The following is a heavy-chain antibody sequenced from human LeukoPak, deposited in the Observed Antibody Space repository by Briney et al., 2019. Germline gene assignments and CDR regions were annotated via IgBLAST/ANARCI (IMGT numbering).Heavy chain of an antibody. CDR2: ISAYNGNT. CDR3: ARMRPALLAAAGTGFDY. V-gene: IGHV1-18*01. J-gene: IGHJ4*02. CDR1: GYTFTRYG. Sequence: ASVKVSCQASGYTFTRYGNSWVRQPPGQGLEWMGWISAYNGNTNYAQKLQGRVTMTTDTSTSTAYMELRSLRSDDTAVYYCARMRPALLAAAGTGFDYWGQGTLVTVSS. D-gene: IGHD6-13*01.